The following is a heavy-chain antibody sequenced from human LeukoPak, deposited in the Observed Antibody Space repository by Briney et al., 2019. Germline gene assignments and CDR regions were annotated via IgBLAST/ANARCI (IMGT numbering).Heavy chain of an antibody. CDR2: IYYSGST. V-gene: IGHV4-39*07. J-gene: IGHJ4*02. CDR1: GGSISSSSYY. D-gene: IGHD3-22*01. CDR3: ARGGGDYDSSPFDY. Sequence: PSETLSLTCTVSGGSISSSSYYWGWIRQPPGMGLEWIGSIYYSGSTYYNPSLKSRVTISVDTSKNQFSLKLSSVTAADTAVYYCARGGGDYDSSPFDYWGQGTLVTVSS.